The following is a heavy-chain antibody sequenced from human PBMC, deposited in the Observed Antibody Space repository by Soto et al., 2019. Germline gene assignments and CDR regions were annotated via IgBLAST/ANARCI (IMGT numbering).Heavy chain of an antibody. CDR1: GFTFSSYA. V-gene: IGHV3-23*01. CDR3: AKDMPSLYCTNGVCYSGLSGY. CDR2: ISGSGGST. J-gene: IGHJ4*02. Sequence: EVQLLESGGGLVQPGGSLRLSCAASGFTFSSYAMSWVRQAPGKGLEWVSAISGSGGSTYYADSVKGRFTISRDNSKNTLYLQMNSLRAEDTAVYYCAKDMPSLYCTNGVCYSGLSGYWGQGTLVTVSS. D-gene: IGHD2-8*01.